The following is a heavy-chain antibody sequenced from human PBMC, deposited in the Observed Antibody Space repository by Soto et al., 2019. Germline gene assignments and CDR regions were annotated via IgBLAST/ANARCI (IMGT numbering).Heavy chain of an antibody. V-gene: IGHV4-30-2*01. CDR3: ARGGGYDPFDY. Sequence: QLQLHQSGSGLVKASQTLSLTCTLSGASITYGGYSWSWIRQPPGNDLEWLGYISHLESTFSNPSFQSRLTLSIDRSKTQFSLKLASMTAADTAVYYCARGGGYDPFDYWGQGTLVTVAS. CDR2: ISHLEST. J-gene: IGHJ4*02. D-gene: IGHD5-12*01. CDR1: GASITYGGYS.